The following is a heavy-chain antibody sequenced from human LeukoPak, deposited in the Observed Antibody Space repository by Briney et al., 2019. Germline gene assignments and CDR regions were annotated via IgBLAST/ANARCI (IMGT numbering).Heavy chain of an antibody. CDR2: IYYSGST. CDR3: ARGYSSSSYYFDY. D-gene: IGHD6-13*01. Sequence: SETLSLTCTVSGGSISSYYWSWVRQPPGNELEWIGYIYYSGSTNYNPSLKSRVTISVHTSKGQFSLNLTSVTAADTAVYYCARGYSSSSYYFDYWGQGTLVSGSS. V-gene: IGHV4-59*01. CDR1: GGSISSYY. J-gene: IGHJ4*02.